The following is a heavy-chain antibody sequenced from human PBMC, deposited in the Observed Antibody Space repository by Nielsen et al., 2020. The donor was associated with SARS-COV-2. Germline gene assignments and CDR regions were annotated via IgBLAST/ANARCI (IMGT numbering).Heavy chain of an antibody. V-gene: IGHV3-74*01. Sequence: GESLKISCAASGFTFSSYWMHWVRQAPGKGLVWVSRINSDGSSTSYADSVKGRFTISGDNAKNTLYLQMNSLRAEDTAVYYCARVQGAQYYDFWSGYVDYYYMDVWGKGTTVTVSS. J-gene: IGHJ6*03. D-gene: IGHD3-3*01. CDR2: INSDGSST. CDR1: GFTFSSYW. CDR3: ARVQGAQYYDFWSGYVDYYYMDV.